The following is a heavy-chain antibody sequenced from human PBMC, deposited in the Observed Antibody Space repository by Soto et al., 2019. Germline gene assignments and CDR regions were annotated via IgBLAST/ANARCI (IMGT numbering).Heavy chain of an antibody. D-gene: IGHD4-4*01. V-gene: IGHV4-30-2*01. CDR1: GGSISSGGYS. CDR3: ATQSYSNSGAYYYYAMDV. J-gene: IGHJ6*02. CDR2: IYQSGST. Sequence: TLSLTCAVSGGSISSGGYSWSWIRQPPGKGLEWIGYIYQSGSTYYNPSLKSRVTISVDRSRNQFSLKLSSVTAADTAVYFCATQSYSNSGAYYYYAMDVWGQGTTVTVSS.